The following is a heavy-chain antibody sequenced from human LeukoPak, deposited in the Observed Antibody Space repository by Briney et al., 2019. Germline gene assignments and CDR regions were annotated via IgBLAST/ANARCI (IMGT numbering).Heavy chain of an antibody. Sequence: ASVKVSCKASGYTFTSYAMHWVRQAPGQRLEWMGWINDGNGNTKYSQKFQGRVTITRDTSASTAYMELSSLRSEDTAVYYCARDHYYGSGTLYGMDVWGKGTTVTVSS. CDR3: ARDHYYGSGTLYGMDV. D-gene: IGHD3-10*01. V-gene: IGHV1-3*01. CDR2: INDGNGNT. J-gene: IGHJ6*04. CDR1: GYTFTSYA.